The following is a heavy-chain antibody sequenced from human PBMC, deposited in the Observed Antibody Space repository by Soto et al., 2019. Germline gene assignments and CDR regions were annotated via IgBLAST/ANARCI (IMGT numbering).Heavy chain of an antibody. V-gene: IGHV4-59*01. J-gene: IGHJ2*01. CDR3: ARPWTTRNYDNSYFDL. CDR1: GASIRSYY. Sequence: QVQLRESGPGLVKASETLSLTCTVSGASIRSYYWSWSRQPLGKGLEWIGYIYYSVGTKYNPSLKSRVTISLDTSKRQFSLKLSSVTAADTAVYYCARPWTTRNYDNSYFDLWGRGTLVTVSS. CDR2: IYYSVGT. D-gene: IGHD3-22*01.